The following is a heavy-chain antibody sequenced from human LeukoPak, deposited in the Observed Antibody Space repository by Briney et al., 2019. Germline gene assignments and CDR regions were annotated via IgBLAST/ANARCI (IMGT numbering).Heavy chain of an antibody. V-gene: IGHV3-30-3*01. CDR2: ISYDGSNK. CDR1: GFTFSSYA. J-gene: IGHJ4*02. D-gene: IGHD6-19*01. CDR3: ARAFGVGSGWGYFDY. Sequence: GRSLRLSCAASGFTFSSYAMHWVRQAPGKGLEWVAVISYDGSNKYYADSVKGRFTISRDNSKNTLYLQMNSLRAEDTAVYYCARAFGVGSGWGYFDYWGRGTLVTVSS.